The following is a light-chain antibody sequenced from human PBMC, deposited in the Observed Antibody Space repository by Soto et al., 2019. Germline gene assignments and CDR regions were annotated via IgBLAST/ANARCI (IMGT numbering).Light chain of an antibody. Sequence: DIQMTQSPSSVSASVGDRVTITCRASQDISSWLAWYQQKPGKAPQLLIHAASSLQSEVPSRFSGSGSGTDFSLTISSLPPEDFAIYYCQQANSFPLTFGGGTKVEIK. CDR1: QDISSW. CDR2: AAS. J-gene: IGKJ4*01. CDR3: QQANSFPLT. V-gene: IGKV1-12*01.